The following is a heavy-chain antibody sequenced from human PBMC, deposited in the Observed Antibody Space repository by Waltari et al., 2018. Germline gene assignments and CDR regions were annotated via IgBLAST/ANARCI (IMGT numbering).Heavy chain of an antibody. CDR3: ARASDCGGDCYSDWYFDL. V-gene: IGHV1-69*12. J-gene: IGHJ2*01. Sequence: QVQLVQSGAEVKKPGSSVKVSCKASGGTFSSYAISWVRQAPGQGLEWMGGIIPIFGTANYAQKFQGRVTITADESTSTAYMELSSLRSEDTAVYYCARASDCGGDCYSDWYFDLCGRGTLVTVSS. CDR1: GGTFSSYA. CDR2: IIPIFGTA. D-gene: IGHD2-21*01.